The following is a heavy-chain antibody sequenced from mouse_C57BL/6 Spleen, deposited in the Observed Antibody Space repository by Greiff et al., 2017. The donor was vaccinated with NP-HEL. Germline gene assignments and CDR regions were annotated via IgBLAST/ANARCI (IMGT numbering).Heavy chain of an antibody. D-gene: IGHD1-1*02. CDR3: TREGGLLFAY. CDR2: ISSGGDYI. Sequence: DVKLQESGEGLVKPGGSLKLSCAASGFTFSSYAMSWVRQTPEKRLEWVAYISSGGDYIYYADTVKGRFTISRDNARNTLYLQMSSLKSEDTAMYYCTREGGLLFAYWGQGTLVTVSA. J-gene: IGHJ3*01. V-gene: IGHV5-9-1*02. CDR1: GFTFSSYA.